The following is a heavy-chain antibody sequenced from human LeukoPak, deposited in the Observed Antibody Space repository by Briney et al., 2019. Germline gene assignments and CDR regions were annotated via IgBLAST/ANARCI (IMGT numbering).Heavy chain of an antibody. J-gene: IGHJ5*02. CDR1: GGSISSYY. CDR2: IYTSGST. Sequence: SETLSLTCTVSGGSISSYYWSWIRQPAGKGLEWIGRIYTSGSTNYNPSLKSRVTMSVDTSKNQFSLKLSSVTAADTAVYYCARDLGTYYYDSSGYPNWFDPWGQGTLVTVSS. D-gene: IGHD3-22*01. CDR3: ARDLGTYYYDSSGYPNWFDP. V-gene: IGHV4-4*07.